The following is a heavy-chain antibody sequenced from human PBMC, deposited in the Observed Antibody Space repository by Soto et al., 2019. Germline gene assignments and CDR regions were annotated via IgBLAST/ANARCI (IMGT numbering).Heavy chain of an antibody. CDR2: INPSGGST. D-gene: IGHD5-18*01. Sequence: ASVKVSCKASGYTFTSYYMHWVRQAPGQGLEWMGIINPSGGSTSYAQKFQGRVTMTRDTSTSTVYMELSSLRSEDTAVYYCARGTTNTAPNYYYGMDVWGKGTTVTVSS. CDR1: GYTFTSYY. V-gene: IGHV1-46*01. J-gene: IGHJ6*04. CDR3: ARGTTNTAPNYYYGMDV.